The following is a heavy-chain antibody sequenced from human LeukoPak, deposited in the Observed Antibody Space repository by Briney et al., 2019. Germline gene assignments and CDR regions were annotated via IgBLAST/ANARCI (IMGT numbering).Heavy chain of an antibody. J-gene: IGHJ3*02. D-gene: IGHD6-6*01. CDR3: ARIVSIAAPFDI. Sequence: SETLSLTCTVSGGSISSYYWSWIRQPPGKGLEWIGYIYYSGSTNYNPSLKSRVTISVDTSKNQLSLKLSSVTAADTAVYYCARIVSIAAPFDIWGQGTMVTVSS. CDR1: GGSISSYY. CDR2: IYYSGST. V-gene: IGHV4-59*01.